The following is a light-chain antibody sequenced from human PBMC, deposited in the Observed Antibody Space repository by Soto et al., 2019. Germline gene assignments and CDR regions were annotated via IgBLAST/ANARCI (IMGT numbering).Light chain of an antibody. V-gene: IGKV3-20*01. CDR3: QQYGSCPLT. CDR2: DTS. CDR1: QSVSSY. Sequence: EIVLTQSPGTLSLSVGERVTLSCRASQSVSSYLAWYQQTPGQAPRLLIYDTSNRATGTPDRFSGSGSGTDFTLTISRLEPEDCTVYYCQQYGSCPLTFGGGTTVAIK. J-gene: IGKJ4*01.